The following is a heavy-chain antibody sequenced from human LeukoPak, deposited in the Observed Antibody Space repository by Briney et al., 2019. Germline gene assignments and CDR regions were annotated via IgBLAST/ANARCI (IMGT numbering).Heavy chain of an antibody. CDR3: ARVSFLVGATTHFDY. Sequence: PSETLSLTCTVSGGSISSSSYYWGWIRQPPGKGLEWIGSIYYSGSTYYNPSLKSRVTISVDTSKNQFSLKLSSVTAADTAVYYCARVSFLVGATTHFDYWGQGTLVTVSS. CDR2: IYYSGST. J-gene: IGHJ4*02. V-gene: IGHV4-39*01. D-gene: IGHD1-26*01. CDR1: GGSISSSSYY.